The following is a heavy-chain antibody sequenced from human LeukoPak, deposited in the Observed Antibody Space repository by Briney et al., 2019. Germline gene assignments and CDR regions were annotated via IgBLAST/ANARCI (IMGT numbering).Heavy chain of an antibody. D-gene: IGHD7-27*01. V-gene: IGHV3-30*03. J-gene: IGHJ3*02. CDR3: ARTKLGIADAFDI. Sequence: PGGSLRLSCAASGFTFSSYGMHWVRQAPGKGLEWVAVISYDGSNKYYADSVKGRFTISRDNSKNTLYLQMNSLRAEDTAVYYCARTKLGIADAFDIWGQGTMVTVSS. CDR1: GFTFSSYG. CDR2: ISYDGSNK.